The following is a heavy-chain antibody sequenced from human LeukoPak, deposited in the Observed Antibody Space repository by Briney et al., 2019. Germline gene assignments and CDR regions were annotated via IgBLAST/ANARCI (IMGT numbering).Heavy chain of an antibody. Sequence: SETLYLTCTGYGGSISSYYWSWIPQPPGKGLEWIGRIYISGSTNYNPSLKSRATMSVDTSKNQFSLKLSSVTAADTAVYYCARLTKNDSGTYRFGKKKRGYMDVWGKGTTVTISS. CDR1: GGSISSYY. D-gene: IGHD3-10*01. V-gene: IGHV4-59*10. J-gene: IGHJ6*03. CDR3: ARLTKNDSGTYRFGKKKRGYMDV. CDR2: IYISGST.